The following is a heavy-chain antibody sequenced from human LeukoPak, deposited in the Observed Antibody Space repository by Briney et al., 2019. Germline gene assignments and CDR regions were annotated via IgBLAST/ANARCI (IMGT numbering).Heavy chain of an antibody. V-gene: IGHV1-18*01. CDR1: GYTFTSYG. CDR2: ISAYNGNT. Sequence: ASVKVSCKASGYTFTSYGISWVRQAPGQGLEWMGWISAYNGNTNYAQKLQGRVTMTTDTSTSTAYMELRSLRSDDTAVYYCAKPARERGYSGYDYFDAFDIWGQGTMVTVSS. D-gene: IGHD5-12*01. CDR3: AKPARERGYSGYDYFDAFDI. J-gene: IGHJ3*02.